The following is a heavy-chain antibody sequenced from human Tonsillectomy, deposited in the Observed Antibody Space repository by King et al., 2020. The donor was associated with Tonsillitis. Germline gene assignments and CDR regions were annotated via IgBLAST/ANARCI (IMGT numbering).Heavy chain of an antibody. V-gene: IGHV3-23*04. CDR3: AKDYGDFYDPENAFDI. J-gene: IGHJ3*02. D-gene: IGHD3-3*01. CDR2: ISGSGDTA. CDR1: GFTFASYA. Sequence: VQLVESGGGLVQPGGSLRLSCAASGFTFASYAMSWVRQAPGKGLEWVSAISGSGDTAFYADSVKGRFSISRDNSKNTLYLHVTSLRAEDTALYYCAKDYGDFYDPENAFDIWGQGTMITVSS.